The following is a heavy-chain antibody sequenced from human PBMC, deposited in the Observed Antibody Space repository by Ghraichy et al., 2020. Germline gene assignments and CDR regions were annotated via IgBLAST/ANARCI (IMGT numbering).Heavy chain of an antibody. CDR1: GGSISSYY. Sequence: ESLNISCTVSGGSISSYYWSWIRQPPGKELEWIGYIYYSGSTNYNPSLKSRVTISVDTSKNQFSLKLSSVTAADTAVYYCVRGSDYGNFDYWGQGTLVTVSS. D-gene: IGHD1-26*01. CDR2: IYYSGST. J-gene: IGHJ4*02. CDR3: VRGSDYGNFDY. V-gene: IGHV4-59*01.